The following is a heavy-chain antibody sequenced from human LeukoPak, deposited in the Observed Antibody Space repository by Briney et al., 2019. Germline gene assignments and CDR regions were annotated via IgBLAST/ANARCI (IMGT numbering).Heavy chain of an antibody. D-gene: IGHD2-2*01. V-gene: IGHV4-38-2*02. Sequence: SETLSLTCTVSGYSISSGNYWDWIRQPPGKGLEWIGSIYHSGSTYYNPSLKSRVTISVDTSKNQFSLKLSSVTAADTAVYYCAKRYCSSTTCYDDRGAFDYWGQGTLVTVSS. CDR2: IYHSGST. J-gene: IGHJ4*02. CDR3: AKRYCSSTTCYDDRGAFDY. CDR1: GYSISSGNY.